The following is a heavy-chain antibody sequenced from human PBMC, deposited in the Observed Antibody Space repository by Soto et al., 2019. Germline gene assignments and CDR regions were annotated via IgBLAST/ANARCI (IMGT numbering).Heavy chain of an antibody. CDR1: GGTFSSYA. V-gene: IGHV1-69*01. CDR3: ARNHYDYVWGSYRYYYFDY. CDR2: IIPIFGTA. Sequence: QVQLVQSGAEVKKPGSAVKVSYKASGGTFSSYAISWVRQAPGQGLEWMGGIIPIFGTANYAQKFQGRVTITADESTSTAYMELSSLRSEDTAVYYCARNHYDYVWGSYRYYYFDYWGQGTLVTVSS. D-gene: IGHD3-16*02. J-gene: IGHJ4*02.